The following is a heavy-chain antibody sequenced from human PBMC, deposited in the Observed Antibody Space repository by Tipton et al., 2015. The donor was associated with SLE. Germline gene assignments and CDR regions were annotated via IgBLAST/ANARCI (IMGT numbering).Heavy chain of an antibody. CDR3: AKDWADYYDSSGLGFFDI. CDR1: GFTFSSYA. V-gene: IGHV3-23*01. J-gene: IGHJ3*02. CDR2: ITGSGDRT. Sequence: GSLRLSCAASGFTFSSYAMGWVRQAPGKGLEWVLGITGSGDRTYYGDSVKGRFTISRDNSKSTLYLQMNRLRAEDTAVYYCAKDWADYYDSSGLGFFDIWGQGTMVTVSS. D-gene: IGHD3-22*01.